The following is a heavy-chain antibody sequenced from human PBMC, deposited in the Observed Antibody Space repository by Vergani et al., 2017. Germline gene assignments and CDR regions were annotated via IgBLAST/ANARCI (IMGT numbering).Heavy chain of an antibody. V-gene: IGHV3-73*02. J-gene: IGHJ6*02. Sequence: EVQLVESGGGLVQPGGSLKLSCAASGFTFSGSAMHWVRQASGKGLEWVGRIRSKANSYATAYAASVKGRFTISRDDSKNTAYLQMNSLKTEDTAVYYCARGLNFDWAHFYYYYYGMDVWGQGTTVTVSS. CDR3: ARGLNFDWAHFYYYYYGMDV. CDR2: IRSKANSYAT. CDR1: GFTFSGSA. D-gene: IGHD3-9*01.